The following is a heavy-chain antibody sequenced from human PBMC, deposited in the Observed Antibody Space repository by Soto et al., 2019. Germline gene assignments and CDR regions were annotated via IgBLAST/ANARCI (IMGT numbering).Heavy chain of an antibody. V-gene: IGHV3-7*01. CDR1: GFTFTSYW. CDR3: AREDFYRFDY. J-gene: IGHJ4*02. CDR2: IKEDGSAK. Sequence: EVQLVGSGGGLVQPGGSLRVSCAASGFTFTSYWMSWVRQAPGKGLEWVANIKEDGSAKYYLDSVKGRFTISRDNAKNSLYLQMNSLRADDTAVYYCAREDFYRFDYWGQGNLVTVSS.